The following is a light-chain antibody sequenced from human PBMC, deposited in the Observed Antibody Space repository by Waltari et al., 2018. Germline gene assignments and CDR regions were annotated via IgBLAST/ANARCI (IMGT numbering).Light chain of an antibody. CDR1: QLLSEY. V-gene: IGKV1-39*01. Sequence: TISSRASQLLSEYSKCCKQRPREAPKVLIYDASNLQTRVPSRGTGSGSGTEFTLSPTDLQPENSATYYCQQSYTFGGGTKVEIK. J-gene: IGKJ4*01. CDR2: DAS. CDR3: QQSYT.